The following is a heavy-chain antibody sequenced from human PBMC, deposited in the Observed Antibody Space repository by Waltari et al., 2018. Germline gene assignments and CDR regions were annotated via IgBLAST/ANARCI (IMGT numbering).Heavy chain of an antibody. J-gene: IGHJ3*02. CDR2: VDPEDGET. D-gene: IGHD3-10*01. CDR1: GYTFPDYY. CDR3: ATALGDKSSASRAFDI. V-gene: IGHV1-69-2*01. Sequence: EVQLLQSGTELKKPGTTVKISCPVSGYTFPDYYIHWVQQAPGKGPHWMGLVDPEDGETIYAEKFQGRVTITADTSTDTAYMELSSLRSEDTAVYYCATALGDKSSASRAFDIWGLGTMITVSS.